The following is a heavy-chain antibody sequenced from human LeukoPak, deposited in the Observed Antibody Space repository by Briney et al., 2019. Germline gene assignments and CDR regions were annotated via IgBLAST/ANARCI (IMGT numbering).Heavy chain of an antibody. V-gene: IGHV3-30*14. J-gene: IGHJ6*02. CDR2: ISYDGSNK. D-gene: IGHD4-23*01. CDR1: GFTFSSYA. CDR3: ARYGGGSAYYGMDV. Sequence: GGSLRLSCAASGFTFSSYAMHWVRQAPGKGLEWVAVISYDGSNKFYADSVKGRFTISTDNSKNTLYLQMNSLRAEDTAVYYCARYGGGSAYYGMDVWGQGTTVTVSS.